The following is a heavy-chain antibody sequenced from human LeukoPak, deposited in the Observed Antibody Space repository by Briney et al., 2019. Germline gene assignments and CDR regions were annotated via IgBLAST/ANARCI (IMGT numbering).Heavy chain of an antibody. CDR2: TYCNDDK. J-gene: IGHJ4*02. D-gene: IGHD3-22*01. V-gene: IGHV2-5*01. CDR1: GCSISTSGVG. CDR3: AHRGFGSSGSVFDY. Sequence: SGPTLVKPTQTLTLTCTFSGCSISTSGVGLGWIRHPPGMALEWLALTYCNDDKRYSPSLKSTLTTTKATSKNQVVLTMANMDPEDTATYYCAHRGFGSSGSVFDYWGQGTLVTVSS.